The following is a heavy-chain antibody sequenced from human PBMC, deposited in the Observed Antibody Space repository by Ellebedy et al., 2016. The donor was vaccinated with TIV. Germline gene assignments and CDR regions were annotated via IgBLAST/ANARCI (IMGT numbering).Heavy chain of an antibody. D-gene: IGHD6-19*01. CDR3: AMTNGWQYFQR. Sequence: GESLKISCAPSGFIFSKYAMSRVRQAPGKGLEWVSDISGGGSNTYYADSVKGRFTIYRDNFKNTLYLQMNSLRAEDTAVYYCAMTNGWQYFQRWGQGTLVTVSS. CDR1: GFIFSKYA. J-gene: IGHJ1*01. V-gene: IGHV3-23*01. CDR2: ISGGGSNT.